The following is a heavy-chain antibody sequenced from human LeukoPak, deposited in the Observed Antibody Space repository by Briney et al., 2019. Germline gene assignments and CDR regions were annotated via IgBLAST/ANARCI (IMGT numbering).Heavy chain of an antibody. V-gene: IGHV3-74*01. CDR3: ACFYDF. Sequence: GGSLRLSCAASGFTLSDYWMHWVRQAPGKGLMWVSRMDSDGRFTTYADSVKGRFTISRDNAKNTLYLQINSLRAEDTAVYYCACFYDFWGQGTLVTLSS. CDR1: GFTLSDYW. D-gene: IGHD2/OR15-2a*01. CDR2: MDSDGRFT. J-gene: IGHJ4*02.